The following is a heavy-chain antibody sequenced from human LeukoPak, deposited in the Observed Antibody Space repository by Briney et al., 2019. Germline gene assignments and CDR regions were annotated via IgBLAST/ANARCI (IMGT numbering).Heavy chain of an antibody. J-gene: IGHJ4*02. CDR2: IYTSGST. CDR3: ARDRSMYSGSYRSFDY. D-gene: IGHD1-26*01. V-gene: IGHV4-4*07. Sequence: SETLSLTCTVSGGSISSYYWSWIRQPAGKGLEWIGRIYTSGSTNYNPSLKSRVTMSVDTSKNQFSLKLSSVTAADTAVYYCARDRSMYSGSYRSFDYWGQGTLVTVSS. CDR1: GGSISSYY.